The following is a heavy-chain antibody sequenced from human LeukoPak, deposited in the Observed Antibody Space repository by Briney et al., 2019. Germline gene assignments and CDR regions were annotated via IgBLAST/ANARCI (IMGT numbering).Heavy chain of an antibody. CDR3: ARGGANDAFDI. CDR1: GGSISSNNW. CDR2: IYHSGST. J-gene: IGHJ3*02. V-gene: IGHV4-4*02. Sequence: SETLSLTCAVSGGSISSNNWWSWVRQPPGKGLEWIGGIYHSGSTDYNPSLKSRVTISIDKSKNQFSLKLSSVTAADTAVYYCARGGANDAFDIWGQGTMVTVSS.